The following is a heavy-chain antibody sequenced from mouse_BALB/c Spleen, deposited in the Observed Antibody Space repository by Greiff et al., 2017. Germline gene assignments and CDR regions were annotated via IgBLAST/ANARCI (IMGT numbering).Heavy chain of an antibody. CDR3: ARDGVDGYSFAY. CDR2: IWGDGST. CDR1: GFSFTGYG. D-gene: IGHD2-3*01. V-gene: IGHV2-6-7*01. Sequence: VHLVESGPGLVAPSQSLSITCTVSGFSFTGYGVNWVRQPPGKGLEWLGMIWGDGSTDYNSALKSRLSISKDNSKSQVFLKMNSLQTDDTARYYCARDGVDGYSFAYWGQGTLVTVSA. J-gene: IGHJ3*01.